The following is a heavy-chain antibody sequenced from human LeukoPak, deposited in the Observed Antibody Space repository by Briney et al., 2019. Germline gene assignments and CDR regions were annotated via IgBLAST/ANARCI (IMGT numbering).Heavy chain of an antibody. V-gene: IGHV5-51*01. J-gene: IGHJ5*02. D-gene: IGHD4-11*01. CDR3: ARGYSRTAISTGWFDP. Sequence: GESLKISCKGSGYSFTSYWIGWVRQMPGKGLEWMGIIYPGDSDTRYSPSFQGQVTISVDKSINTAYLQWSSLKASDTAMYYCARGYSRTAISTGWFDPWGQGTLVTVSS. CDR1: GYSFTSYW. CDR2: IYPGDSDT.